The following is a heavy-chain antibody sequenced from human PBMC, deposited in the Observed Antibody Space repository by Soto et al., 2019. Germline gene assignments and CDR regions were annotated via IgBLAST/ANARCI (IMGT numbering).Heavy chain of an antibody. CDR2: IYYSGST. Sequence: SETLSLTCTVSGGSISSGGYYWSWIRQHQGKGLEWVGYIYYSGSTYYNPSLKSRVTISVDTSKNQFSLKLSSVTAADTAVYYCARGYCSSTSCYKPYNWFDPSGQGTLVTVSS. V-gene: IGHV4-31*03. D-gene: IGHD2-2*01. CDR3: ARGYCSSTSCYKPYNWFDP. J-gene: IGHJ5*02. CDR1: GGSISSGGYY.